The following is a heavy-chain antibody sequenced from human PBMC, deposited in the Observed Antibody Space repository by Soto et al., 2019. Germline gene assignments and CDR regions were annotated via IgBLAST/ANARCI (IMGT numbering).Heavy chain of an antibody. Sequence: ASVKVSCKASGYTFTTYGISWVRQAPGQGLEWMGWISAYNGNTNYAQKLQGRVTMTTDTSTSTAYMELRSLRSDDTAVYYCARDVTPYYDFWSGSVVANNWFDPWGQGTLVTVSS. CDR1: GYTFTTYG. J-gene: IGHJ5*02. CDR2: ISAYNGNT. V-gene: IGHV1-18*01. CDR3: ARDVTPYYDFWSGSVVANNWFDP. D-gene: IGHD3-3*01.